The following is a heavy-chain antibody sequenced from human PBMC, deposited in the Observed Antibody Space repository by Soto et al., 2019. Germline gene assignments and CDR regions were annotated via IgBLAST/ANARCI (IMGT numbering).Heavy chain of an antibody. J-gene: IGHJ1*01. V-gene: IGHV4-39*01. Sequence: PWETLSLTCTVSGGSISSSSYYWGWIRQPPGKGLEWIGYIYYSGSTYSNPSLKSRVTISVDTSKNQFSLKLSSVTAADTAVYYCTVGALISVQNWGQGTLVTVSS. CDR2: IYYSGST. D-gene: IGHD1-26*01. CDR3: TVGALISVQN. CDR1: GGSISSSSYY.